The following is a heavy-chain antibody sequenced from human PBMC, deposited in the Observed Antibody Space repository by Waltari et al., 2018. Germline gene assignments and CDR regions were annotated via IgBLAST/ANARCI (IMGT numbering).Heavy chain of an antibody. Sequence: QVQLVQSGAEVKKPGASVKVSCKASGYTFTSYDINWVRQATGQGLEWMGWMNPNSGNTGYAQKFQGRVTMTRNTSISTAYMELSSLRSEDTAVYYCARAGPPPRYYYYYMDVWGKGTTVTVSS. J-gene: IGHJ6*03. CDR3: ARAGPPPRYYYYYMDV. CDR1: GYTFTSYD. CDR2: MNPNSGNT. V-gene: IGHV1-8*01.